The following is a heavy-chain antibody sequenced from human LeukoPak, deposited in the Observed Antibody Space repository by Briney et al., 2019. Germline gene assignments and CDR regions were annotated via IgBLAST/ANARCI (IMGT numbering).Heavy chain of an antibody. CDR2: IKQDGSEK. CDR3: ARDSLEYTTSSAAH. J-gene: IGHJ4*02. D-gene: IGHD6-13*01. V-gene: IGHV3-7*01. Sequence: GGSLRLSCAASGFTFSSYGMHWVRQAPGKGLEWVAIIKQDGSEKYSVDSVKGRFIISRDNAKNSLYLQMNRLRVEDTALYYCARDSLEYTTSSAAHWGQGALVTVSS. CDR1: GFTFSSYG.